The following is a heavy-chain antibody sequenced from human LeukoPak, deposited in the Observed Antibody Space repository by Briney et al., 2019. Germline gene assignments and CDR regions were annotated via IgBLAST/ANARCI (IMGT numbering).Heavy chain of an antibody. Sequence: GGSLRLSCAASGFTFSSYSMNWVRQAPGKGLEWVSPISSSSSYIYYADSVKGRFTISRDNAKNSLYLQMNSLRAEDTAVYYCAKDGYYYDSSGYFDFDYWGQGTLVTVSS. CDR2: ISSSSSYI. CDR1: GFTFSSYS. D-gene: IGHD3-22*01. V-gene: IGHV3-21*01. J-gene: IGHJ4*02. CDR3: AKDGYYYDSSGYFDFDY.